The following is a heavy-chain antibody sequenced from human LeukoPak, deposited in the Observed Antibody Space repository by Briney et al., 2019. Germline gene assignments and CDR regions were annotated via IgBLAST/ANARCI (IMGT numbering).Heavy chain of an antibody. Sequence: GGSLGLSCAASGFTFSNAWMSWVRQAPGKGLEWVGRIKSKTDGGTTDYAAPVKGRFTISRDDSKNTLYLQMNSLKTEDTAVYYCSYYYDSSGYSFDYWGQGTLVTVSS. D-gene: IGHD3-22*01. CDR3: SYYYDSSGYSFDY. V-gene: IGHV3-15*01. CDR2: IKSKTDGGTT. CDR1: GFTFSNAW. J-gene: IGHJ4*02.